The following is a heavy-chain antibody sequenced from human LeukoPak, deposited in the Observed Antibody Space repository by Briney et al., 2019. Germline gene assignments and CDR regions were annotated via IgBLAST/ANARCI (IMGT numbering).Heavy chain of an antibody. D-gene: IGHD6-13*01. CDR2: INPNSGGT. J-gene: IGHJ6*02. CDR3: ARDFVLAAAGYYYGMDV. Sequence: ASVKVSCKASGYTFTGYSMHWVRQAPGQGLEWMGWINPNSGGTNYAQKFQGWVIMTRDTSISTAYMELSRLRSDDTAVYYCARDFVLAAAGYYYGMDVWGQGTTVTVSS. V-gene: IGHV1-2*04. CDR1: GYTFTGYS.